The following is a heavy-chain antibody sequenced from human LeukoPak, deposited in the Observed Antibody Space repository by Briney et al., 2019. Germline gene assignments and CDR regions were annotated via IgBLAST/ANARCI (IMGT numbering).Heavy chain of an antibody. Sequence: SVKVSCKASGYTFTSYGLSWVRQAPGQGLEWMGGIIPIFGTANYAQKFQGRVTITADESTSTAYMELSSLRSEDTAVYYCARVGSYCSGGSCYSRDYYFDYWGQGTLVTVSS. CDR2: IIPIFGTA. CDR1: GYTFTSYG. D-gene: IGHD2-15*01. V-gene: IGHV1-69*13. CDR3: ARVGSYCSGGSCYSRDYYFDY. J-gene: IGHJ4*02.